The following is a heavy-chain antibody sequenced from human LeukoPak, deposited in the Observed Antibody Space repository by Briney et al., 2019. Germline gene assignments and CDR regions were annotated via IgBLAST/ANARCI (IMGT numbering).Heavy chain of an antibody. CDR3: ASCGGDCLLGYYYYMDV. D-gene: IGHD2-21*02. CDR2: IIPIFGTA. V-gene: IGHV1-69*06. Sequence: SVKVSCKASGGTFSSYAISWVRQATGQGLEWMGGIIPIFGTANYAQKFQGRVTITADKSTSTAYMELSSLRSEDTAVYYCASCGGDCLLGYYYYMDVWGKGTTVTISS. CDR1: GGTFSSYA. J-gene: IGHJ6*03.